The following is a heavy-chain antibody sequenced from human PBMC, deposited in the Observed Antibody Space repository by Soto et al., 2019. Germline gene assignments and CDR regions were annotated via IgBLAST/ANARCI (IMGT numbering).Heavy chain of an antibody. CDR2: INPNSGGT. Sequence: ASVKVSCKASGYTFTGYYMHWVRQAPGQGLEWMGWINPNSGGTNYAQKFQGWVTMTRDTSISTAYMELSRLRSDDTAVYYCARDELGPTSTPDYYYYYGMDVWGQGTTVTVSS. J-gene: IGHJ6*02. V-gene: IGHV1-2*04. D-gene: IGHD2-2*01. CDR3: ARDELGPTSTPDYYYYYGMDV. CDR1: GYTFTGYY.